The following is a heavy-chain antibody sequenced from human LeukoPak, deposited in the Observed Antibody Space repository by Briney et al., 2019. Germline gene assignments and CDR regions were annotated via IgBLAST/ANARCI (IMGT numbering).Heavy chain of an antibody. D-gene: IGHD2-2*01. CDR3: ARDYIVVVPAATYWYFDL. J-gene: IGHJ2*01. CDR2: IYISGST. CDR1: GGSISSYY. V-gene: IGHV4-4*07. Sequence: SETLSLTCTVSGGSISSYYWSWIRQPAGKGLEWIGRIYISGSTNYNPSLKSRVTMSVDTSKNQFSLKLSSVTAADTAVYYCARDYIVVVPAATYWYFDLWGRGTLVTVSS.